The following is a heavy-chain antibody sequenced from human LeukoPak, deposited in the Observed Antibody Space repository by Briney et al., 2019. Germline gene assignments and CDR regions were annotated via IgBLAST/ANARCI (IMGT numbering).Heavy chain of an antibody. CDR2: IKQDRSEK. Sequence: GGSLRLSCAASGFTFSSYWMSWVRQAPGKGLEWVAHIKQDRSEKYYVDSVKGRFTTSRDNAKNSLYLQMNSLRAEDTAVYYCASGYYASRIYFDYWGQGTLVTVSS. J-gene: IGHJ4*02. CDR1: GFTFSSYW. D-gene: IGHD3-10*01. V-gene: IGHV3-7*01. CDR3: ASGYYASRIYFDY.